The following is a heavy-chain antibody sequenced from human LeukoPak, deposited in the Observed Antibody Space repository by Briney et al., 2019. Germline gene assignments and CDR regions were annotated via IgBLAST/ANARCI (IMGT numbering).Heavy chain of an antibody. D-gene: IGHD3-22*01. J-gene: IGHJ4*02. CDR3: ARGSDYDSSGYYYLGY. Sequence: ASVKVSCKASGCTFSSYAISWVRQAPGQGLEWMGWIIPILGIANYAQKFQGRVTITADKSTSTAYMELSSLRSEDTAVYYCARGSDYDSSGYYYLGYWGQGTLVTVSS. CDR1: GCTFSSYA. CDR2: IIPILGIA. V-gene: IGHV1-69*10.